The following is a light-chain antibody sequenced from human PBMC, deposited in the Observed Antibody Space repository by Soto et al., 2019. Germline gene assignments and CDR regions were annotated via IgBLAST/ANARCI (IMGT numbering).Light chain of an antibody. V-gene: IGKV1-39*01. CDR1: QTISTY. J-gene: IGKJ2*01. Sequence: DIQMTHSPSSLSASVGDRVTITCRASQTISTYLNWYQQNPGKAPKLLIYAASTLQSGVPSRFSGSGSGTDFTLTISSLQPEDFATYYCQQSHGIPYTFGQGTKLEIK. CDR2: AAS. CDR3: QQSHGIPYT.